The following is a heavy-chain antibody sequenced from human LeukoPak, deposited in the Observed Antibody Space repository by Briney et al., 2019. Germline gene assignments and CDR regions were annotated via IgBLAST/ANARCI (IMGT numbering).Heavy chain of an antibody. CDR3: ARDYIGYRYFDY. CDR1: GFTVSSNY. CDR2: IYSGGST. D-gene: IGHD5-12*01. Sequence: PGGSLRLSCAASGFTVSSNYMSWVRRAPGKGLEWVSVIYSGGSTYYADSVKGRFTISRDNSKNTLYLQMNSLRAEDTAVYYCARDYIGYRYFDYWGQGTLVTVSS. V-gene: IGHV3-66*01. J-gene: IGHJ4*02.